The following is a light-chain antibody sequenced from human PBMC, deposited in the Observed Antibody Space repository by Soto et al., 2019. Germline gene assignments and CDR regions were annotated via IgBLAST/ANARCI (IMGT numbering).Light chain of an antibody. CDR1: QSICSW. V-gene: IGKV1-5*03. CDR3: QQYGSYSPWT. Sequence: DIQMTQSPSTLSASVGDRVTITCRASQSICSWLAWYQQKPGKAPKLRIYKASSLESGVPSRFSGSGSGTEFTLTISSLQPDDFASYYCQQYGSYSPWTFGQGTKVEIK. J-gene: IGKJ1*01. CDR2: KAS.